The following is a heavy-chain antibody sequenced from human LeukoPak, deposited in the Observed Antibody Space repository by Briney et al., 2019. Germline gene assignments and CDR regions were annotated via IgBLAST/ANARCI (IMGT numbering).Heavy chain of an antibody. CDR1: GFIFNKAW. CDR3: TPVMVEDRGF. CDR2: IKSNNDGGTT. J-gene: IGHJ4*02. Sequence: PGGSLRLSCAAPGFIFNKAWMNWVRQALGKGPEWVGRIKSNNDGGTTDYASPVEGRFIISRDDSKNTIYLQMNRLIIDDTAIYYCTPVMVEDRGFWGQGTLVTVSS. V-gene: IGHV3-15*01. D-gene: IGHD2-21*01.